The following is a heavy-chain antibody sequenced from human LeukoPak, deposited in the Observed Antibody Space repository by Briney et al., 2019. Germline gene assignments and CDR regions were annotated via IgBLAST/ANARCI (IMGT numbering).Heavy chain of an antibody. CDR3: AKASAGSSWYLGDDY. D-gene: IGHD6-13*01. CDR2: ISDSAVSS. Sequence: GGFLRLSCAASGFNFSSYVMSWVRQAPGKGLEWVSGISDSAVSSYYADSVKGRFTISRDNSKNTLYLQMNSLRAEDTAVYYCAKASAGSSWYLGDDYWGQGTLVTVSS. J-gene: IGHJ4*02. V-gene: IGHV3-23*01. CDR1: GFNFSSYV.